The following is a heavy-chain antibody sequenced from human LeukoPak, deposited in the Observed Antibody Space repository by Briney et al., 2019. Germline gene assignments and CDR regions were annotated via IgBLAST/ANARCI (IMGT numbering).Heavy chain of an antibody. CDR1: GYTFTGYY. V-gene: IGHV1-2*02. CDR2: INPNSGGT. CDR3: ARSYYDFWPTSYYYYYYMDV. D-gene: IGHD3-3*01. Sequence: GASVKVSCKASGYTFTGYYMHWVRQAPGQGLEWMGWINPNSGGTDYAQKFQGRVTMTRDTSISTAYMELSRLRSEDTAVYYCARSYYDFWPTSYYYYYYMDVWGKGTTVTVSS. J-gene: IGHJ6*03.